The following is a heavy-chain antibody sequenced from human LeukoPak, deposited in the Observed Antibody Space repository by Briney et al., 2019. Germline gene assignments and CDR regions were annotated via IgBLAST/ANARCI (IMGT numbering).Heavy chain of an antibody. Sequence: GASVKVSCKASGGTFSSYAISWVRQAPGQGLEWMGGIIPIFGTANYAQKFQGRVTITADESTSTAYMELSSLRSEDTAVYYCATDLNSRGYSSSWPYYDYWGQGTPVTVSS. D-gene: IGHD6-13*01. CDR1: GGTFSSYA. CDR2: IIPIFGTA. CDR3: ATDLNSRGYSSSWPYYDY. J-gene: IGHJ4*02. V-gene: IGHV1-69*13.